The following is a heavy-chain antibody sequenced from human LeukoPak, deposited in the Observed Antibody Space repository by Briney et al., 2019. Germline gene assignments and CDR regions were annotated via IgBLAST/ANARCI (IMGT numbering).Heavy chain of an antibody. D-gene: IGHD5-12*01. CDR2: ISGFNGHT. CDR3: ARAWLRRKYYYYMDV. V-gene: IGHV1-18*04. J-gene: IGHJ6*03. CDR1: GYTFSNYG. Sequence: ASVKVSCKASGYTFSNYGMSWVRQAPGHGLEWMGWISGFNGHTKYSQKSQGRVTMTTDTSTSTACMEVRSLRSDDTAVYYCARAWLRRKYYYYMDVWGKGTTVTVSS.